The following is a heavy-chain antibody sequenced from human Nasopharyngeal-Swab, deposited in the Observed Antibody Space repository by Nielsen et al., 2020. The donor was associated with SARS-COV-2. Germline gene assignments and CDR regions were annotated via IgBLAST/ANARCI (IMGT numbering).Heavy chain of an antibody. V-gene: IGHV4-59*01. CDR2: IYYSGST. CDR1: GGPIISYY. Sequence: SDPLSLTCTVSGGPIISYYWSWIRQPPGKGLEWIRYIYYSGSTNYNPSLKSRVTISVDTSKNQFSLKLSSVTAEDTAVYYCARDPTPAVDSSSSLDYYYGMDVWGQGTTVTVSS. CDR3: ARDPTPAVDSSSSLDYYYGMDV. D-gene: IGHD6-6*01. J-gene: IGHJ6*02.